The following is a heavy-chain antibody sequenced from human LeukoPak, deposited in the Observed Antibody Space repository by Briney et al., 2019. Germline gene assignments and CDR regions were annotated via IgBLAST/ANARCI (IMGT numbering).Heavy chain of an antibody. Sequence: GGSLRRSCAASGFTFDDYAMHWVRQAPGKGLEWVSGISWNSGSIGYADSVKGRFTISRDNAKNSLSLQMNSLRPDDTAFYYCAKATYSTSPGYFFDYWGQGTLVTVSS. J-gene: IGHJ4*02. D-gene: IGHD2-2*01. V-gene: IGHV3-9*01. CDR2: ISWNSGSI. CDR1: GFTFDDYA. CDR3: AKATYSTSPGYFFDY.